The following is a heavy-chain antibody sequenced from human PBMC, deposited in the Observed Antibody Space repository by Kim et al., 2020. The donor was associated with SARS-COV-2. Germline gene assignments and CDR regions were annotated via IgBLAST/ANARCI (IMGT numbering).Heavy chain of an antibody. J-gene: IGHJ6*02. V-gene: IGHV3-74*01. CDR2: INSDGSST. CDR3: AREGEEMATMGARYYYGMDV. D-gene: IGHD5-12*01. CDR1: GFTFSSYW. Sequence: GGSLRLSCAASGFTFSSYWMHWVRQAPGKGLVWVSRINSDGSSTSYADSVKGRFTISRDNAKNTLYLQMNSLRAEDTAVYYCAREGEEMATMGARYYYGMDVWGQGTTVTVSS.